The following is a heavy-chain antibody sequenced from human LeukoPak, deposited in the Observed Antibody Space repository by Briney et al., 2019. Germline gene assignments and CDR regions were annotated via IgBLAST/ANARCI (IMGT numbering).Heavy chain of an antibody. D-gene: IGHD4-17*01. CDR3: AKVYSDRYYYYYYMDV. CDR1: GFTFSSYA. CDR2: ISGSGGST. V-gene: IGHV3-23*01. J-gene: IGHJ6*03. Sequence: GGSLRLSCAASGFTFSSYAMSWVRQAPGKGLEWVTAISGSGGSTYYADSVKGRFTISRDNSKNTLYLQMNSLRAEDTAVYYCAKVYSDRYYYYYYMDVWGKGTTVTVSS.